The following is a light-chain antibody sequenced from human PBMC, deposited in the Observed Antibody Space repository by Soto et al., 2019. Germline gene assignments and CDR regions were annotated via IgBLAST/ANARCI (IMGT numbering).Light chain of an antibody. V-gene: IGKV3-15*01. J-gene: IGKJ2*01. CDR1: QSVSSN. Sequence: EIVMTQSPATLSVSPGERATLSCRASQSVSSNLAWYQQKPGQAPRLLIYGASTRATGIPARLSGSGSRTEFTLTISSLKSEDFAVYYCQQYNNWTSYTFGQGTKLEIK. CDR3: QQYNNWTSYT. CDR2: GAS.